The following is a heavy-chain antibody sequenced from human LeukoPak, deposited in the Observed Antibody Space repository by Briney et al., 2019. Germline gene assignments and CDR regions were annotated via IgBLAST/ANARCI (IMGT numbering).Heavy chain of an antibody. J-gene: IGHJ4*02. CDR1: GFTFSSYA. V-gene: IGHV3-30*04. CDR2: ISYDGSNK. D-gene: IGHD5-12*01. CDR3: ASTQGYSGYDFNY. Sequence: GGSLRLSCAASGFTFSSYAMHWVRQAPGKGLEWVAVISYDGSNKYYADSVKGRFTISRDNSKNTLYLQMNSLRAEDTAVYYCASTQGYSGYDFNYWGQGTLVTVSS.